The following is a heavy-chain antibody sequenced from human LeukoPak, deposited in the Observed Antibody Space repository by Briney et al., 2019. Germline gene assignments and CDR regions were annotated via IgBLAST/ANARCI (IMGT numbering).Heavy chain of an antibody. D-gene: IGHD2-2*02. V-gene: IGHV4-34*01. CDR3: ARDHCSSTSCYTGAYYSYGMDV. CDR2: INHSGST. Sequence: MPSETLSLTCAVYGGSFSGYYWSWIRQPPGKGLEWIGEINHSGSTNYNPSLKSRVTISVDTSKNQFSLKLSSVTAADTAVYYCARDHCSSTSCYTGAYYSYGMDVWGQGTTVTVSS. CDR1: GGSFSGYY. J-gene: IGHJ6*02.